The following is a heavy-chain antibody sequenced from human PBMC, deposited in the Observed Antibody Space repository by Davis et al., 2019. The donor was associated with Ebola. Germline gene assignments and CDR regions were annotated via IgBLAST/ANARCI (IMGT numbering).Heavy chain of an antibody. CDR2: ISYDGSNK. Sequence: PGGSLRPSCAASALSFSSYAMHWVRQAPGKGLEWVAVISYDGSNKYYADSVKGRFTISRDNSKNTLYLQLNSLRAEDTTVYYCARSNYDSSGFDYWGQGTLVTVSS. CDR3: ARSNYDSSGFDY. CDR1: ALSFSSYA. D-gene: IGHD3-22*01. V-gene: IGHV3-30-3*01. J-gene: IGHJ4*02.